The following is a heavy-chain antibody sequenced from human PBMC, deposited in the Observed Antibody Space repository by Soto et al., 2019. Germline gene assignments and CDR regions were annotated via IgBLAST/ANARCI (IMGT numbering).Heavy chain of an antibody. CDR1: GFPFSSYS. V-gene: IGHV3-48*01. CDR2: ISSTSTTI. J-gene: IGHJ4*02. Sequence: EVQLVESGGGWVQPGGSLRLSCAPSGFPFSSYSMNWVRQAPGKGLEWVSYISSTSTTIYYADSVKGRFTISRDNAKNSLYLQMNSLRAEDTAVYYCASWDYWGQGTLVTVSS. CDR3: ASWDY.